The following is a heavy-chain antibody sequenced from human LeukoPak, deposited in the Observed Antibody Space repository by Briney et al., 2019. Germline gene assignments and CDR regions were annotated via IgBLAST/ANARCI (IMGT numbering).Heavy chain of an antibody. Sequence: PSETLSLTCTVSGGSISSYYWSWIRQPPGKGLEWIGYIYYSGSTNYNPSLKSRVTISVDTSKNQFSLKLSSVTAADTAVYYCAGRALKSTGYYYYMDVWGKGTTVTVSS. V-gene: IGHV4-59*01. D-gene: IGHD2-8*02. CDR1: GGSISSYY. CDR2: IYYSGST. CDR3: AGRALKSTGYYYYMDV. J-gene: IGHJ6*03.